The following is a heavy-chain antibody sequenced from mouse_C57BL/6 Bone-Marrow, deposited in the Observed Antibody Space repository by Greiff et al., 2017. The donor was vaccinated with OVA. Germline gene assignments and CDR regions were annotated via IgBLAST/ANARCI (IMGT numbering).Heavy chain of an antibody. J-gene: IGHJ4*01. CDR3: ARGREYYAMDY. V-gene: IGHV1-55*01. CDR1: GYTFPSYW. Sequence: QVQLKQPGAELVKPGASVKMSCKASGYTFPSYWITWVKQRPGQGLEWIGDIYPGSGSTNYNEKFKSKATLTVDTSSSPAYMQLSGLTSEDSAVYYWARGREYYAMDYWGQGTSVTVSS. CDR2: IYPGSGST.